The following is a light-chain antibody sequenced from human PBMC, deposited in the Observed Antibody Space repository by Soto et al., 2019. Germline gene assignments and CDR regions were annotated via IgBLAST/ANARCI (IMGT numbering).Light chain of an antibody. CDR3: QQLNSYPIT. Sequence: DIQMTQSPSTLSASVGDRVTITCRARQSIDSWLAWYQQRPGKAPKLLIYQASSLESGVPSRFSGSGSGTDFTLTINSLQPEDLATYYCQQLNSYPITFGQGTRLEIK. CDR2: QAS. V-gene: IGKV1-5*03. CDR1: QSIDSW. J-gene: IGKJ5*01.